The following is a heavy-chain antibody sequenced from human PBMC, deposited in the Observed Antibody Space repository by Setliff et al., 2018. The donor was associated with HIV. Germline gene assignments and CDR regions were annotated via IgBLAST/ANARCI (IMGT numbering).Heavy chain of an antibody. D-gene: IGHD4-4*01. CDR3: TRVVGGNLYPSAFDI. CDR2: ITADGGGT. V-gene: IGHV3-74*01. J-gene: IGHJ3*02. CDR1: GFTFSSHW. Sequence: PGGSLRLSCAASGFTFSSHWMHWVRQAPGKGLVWVSRITADGGGTNYADSVKGRFTISRDNAKNTVYLQMNSLRAEDTAVYYCTRVVGGNLYPSAFDIWAQGTMVTV.